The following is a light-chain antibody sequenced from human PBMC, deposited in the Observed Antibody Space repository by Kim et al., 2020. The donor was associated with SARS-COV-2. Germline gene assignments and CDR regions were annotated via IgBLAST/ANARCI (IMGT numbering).Light chain of an antibody. CDR1: SSDVGGYNY. V-gene: IGLV2-14*04. J-gene: IGLJ3*02. Sequence: GPSLTISCPGTSSDVGGYNYVSWYQQHPGKAPKLMIYDVSKRPSGVSNRFSGSKSGNTASLTISGLQAEDEADYYCSSYTSSSTVVFGGGTQLTVL. CDR3: SSYTSSSTVV. CDR2: DVS.